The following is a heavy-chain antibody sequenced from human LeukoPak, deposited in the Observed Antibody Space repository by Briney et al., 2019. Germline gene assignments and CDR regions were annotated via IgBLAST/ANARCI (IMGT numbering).Heavy chain of an antibody. CDR2: ISSSGSTI. J-gene: IGHJ4*02. Sequence: LSLTCAVYGGSFSGYYWSWIRQAPGKGLEWVSYISSSGSTIYYADSVKGRFTISRDNAKNSLYLQMNSLRAEDTAVYYCARAPATRYFDYWGQGTLVTVSS. D-gene: IGHD5-12*01. CDR1: GGSFSGYY. CDR3: ARAPATRYFDY. V-gene: IGHV3-11*01.